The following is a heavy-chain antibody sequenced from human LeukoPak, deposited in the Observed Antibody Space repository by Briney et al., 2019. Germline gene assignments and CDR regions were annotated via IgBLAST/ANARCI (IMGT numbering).Heavy chain of an antibody. Sequence: GGSLRLSCSASGFIFSTYSMTWVRQAPGRGLEWVAYIISGSNTIYYADSVKGRFTVSRDNVKNLLYLQVNSLRDDDTATYYCARHGALGSCSGSSCPLDHWGQGTLVTVSS. CDR3: ARHGALGSCSGSSCPLDH. D-gene: IGHD2-15*01. J-gene: IGHJ4*02. CDR2: IISGSNTI. CDR1: GFIFSTYS. V-gene: IGHV3-48*02.